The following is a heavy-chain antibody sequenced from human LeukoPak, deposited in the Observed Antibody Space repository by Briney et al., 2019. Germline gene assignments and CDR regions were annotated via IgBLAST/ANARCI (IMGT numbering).Heavy chain of an antibody. J-gene: IGHJ5*02. CDR1: GYTFTSYA. Sequence: ASVKVSCTASGYTFTSYAMHWVRQAPGQRLEWMGWINAGNGNTKYSQKFQGRVTITRDTSASTAYMELSSLRSEDTAVYYCARDGFPYDSSGYDWFDPWGQGTLVTVSS. CDR2: INAGNGNT. V-gene: IGHV1-3*01. D-gene: IGHD3-22*01. CDR3: ARDGFPYDSSGYDWFDP.